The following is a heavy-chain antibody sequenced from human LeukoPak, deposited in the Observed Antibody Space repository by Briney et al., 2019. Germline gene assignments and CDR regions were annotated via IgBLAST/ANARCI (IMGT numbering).Heavy chain of an antibody. D-gene: IGHD5-24*01. CDR3: TRHRSRRDGYNYGWFDY. J-gene: IGHJ4*02. CDR2: IRSKANSYAT. CDR1: GFTFSGSA. V-gene: IGHV3-73*01. Sequence: GGSLRLCCAASGFTFSGSAMHWVRQASGKGLEWVGRIRSKANSYATAYAASVKGRFTISRDDSKNTAYLQMNSLKTEDTAVYYCTRHRSRRDGYNYGWFDYWGQGTLVTVSS.